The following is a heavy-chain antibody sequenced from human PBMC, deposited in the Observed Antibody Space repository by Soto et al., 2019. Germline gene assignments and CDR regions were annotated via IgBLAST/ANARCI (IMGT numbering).Heavy chain of an antibody. CDR2: INAGNSDT. J-gene: IGHJ4*02. CDR3: ARDVMSDY. Sequence: KEAPASVKVSCKASGYTFTNYAMHWVRQAPGQRLEWMGWINAGNSDTEYSQKFQGRVTITSDTAASTAYMELSSLRSEDTAVYYCARDVMSDYWGQGTLVTVSS. V-gene: IGHV1-3*01. CDR1: GYTFTNYA. D-gene: IGHD2-8*01.